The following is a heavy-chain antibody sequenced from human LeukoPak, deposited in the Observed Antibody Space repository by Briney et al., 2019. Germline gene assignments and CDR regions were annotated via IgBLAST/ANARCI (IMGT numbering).Heavy chain of an antibody. J-gene: IGHJ4*02. D-gene: IGHD3-22*01. Sequence: GGSLRLSCAASGFTFSSYGMHWVRQAPGKGLEWVAFIRYDGSNKYYADSVKSRFTISRDNAKNSLYLQMNSLRAEDTAVYYCARDTGAYYDSGGLDYWGQGTLVTVSS. CDR3: ARDTGAYYDSGGLDY. V-gene: IGHV3-30*02. CDR2: IRYDGSNK. CDR1: GFTFSSYG.